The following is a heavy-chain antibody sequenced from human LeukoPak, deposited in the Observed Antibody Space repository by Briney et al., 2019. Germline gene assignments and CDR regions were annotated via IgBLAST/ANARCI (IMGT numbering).Heavy chain of an antibody. CDR3: AKAGLGIRIYDAFDI. Sequence: PGGSLRLSCAASGFTFSSYSMNWVRQAPGKGLEWVSYISSSSSTIYYADSVKGRFTISRDNSKNTLYLQMNSLRAEDTAVYYCAKAGLGIRIYDAFDIWGQGTMVTVSS. D-gene: IGHD7-27*01. CDR2: ISSSSSTI. J-gene: IGHJ3*02. CDR1: GFTFSSYS. V-gene: IGHV3-48*01.